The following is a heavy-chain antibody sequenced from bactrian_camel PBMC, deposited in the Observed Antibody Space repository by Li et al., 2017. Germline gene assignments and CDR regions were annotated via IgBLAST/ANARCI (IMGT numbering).Heavy chain of an antibody. J-gene: IGHJ4*01. CDR2: ISWSGGST. Sequence: HVQLVESGGGSVQSEGSLRLSCVASIYASCRYDMSWYRQAPGKEREEVFCISWSGGSTYLADSIQGRFTMSRDTAKNTLYMQIHNLEPEDTAMYYCAVGGAPYCSGSPGDFDYWGQGTQVTVS. CDR1: IYASCRYD. V-gene: IGHV3S60*01. D-gene: IGHD3*01. CDR3: AVGGAPYCSGSPGDFDY.